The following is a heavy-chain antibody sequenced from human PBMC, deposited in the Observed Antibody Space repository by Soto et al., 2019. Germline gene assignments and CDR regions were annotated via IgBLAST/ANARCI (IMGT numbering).Heavy chain of an antibody. J-gene: IGHJ4*02. CDR3: ARSEPNRLGELSLLE. CDR1: GFTFSSYA. D-gene: IGHD3-16*02. Sequence: QVQLVESGGGVVQPGRSLRLSCAASGFTFSSYAMHWVRQAPGKGLEWVAVISYDGSNKYYADSVKGRFTISRDNSKNTLYLQMNSLIAEDTVVYYCARSEPNRLGELSLLEWGQGTLVTVSS. CDR2: ISYDGSNK. V-gene: IGHV3-30-3*01.